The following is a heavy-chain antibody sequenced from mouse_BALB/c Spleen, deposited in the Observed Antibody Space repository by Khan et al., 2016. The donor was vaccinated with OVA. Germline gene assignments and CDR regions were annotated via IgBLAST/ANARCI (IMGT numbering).Heavy chain of an antibody. D-gene: IGHD3-1*01. CDR3: DGRARIDY. J-gene: IGHJ2*01. CDR2: ISYSGST. CDR1: GYSITSGYV. V-gene: IGHV3-2*02. Sequence: EVQLVESGPGLVKPSQSLSLTCTVTGYSITSGYVWNWIRKFPGNKLEWMGYISYSGSTNYNPSLKSRISITRDKSKNQFFLQLNSVTTEDTATYYCDGRARIDYWGQGTTLTVSS.